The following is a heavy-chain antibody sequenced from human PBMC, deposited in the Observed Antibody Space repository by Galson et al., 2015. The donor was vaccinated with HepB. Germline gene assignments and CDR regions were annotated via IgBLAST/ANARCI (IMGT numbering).Heavy chain of an antibody. CDR3: ARHESESKTYAADN. CDR1: GGSISSSSYY. Sequence: LSLTCTVSGGSISSSSYYWGWLRQPPGKGLEWIGSFYYIGNTHYNPSLKSRVTISGDTSKNQFSLKLNSVTAADTAVYYCARHESESKTYAADNWGQGTLVTVSS. CDR2: FYYIGNT. V-gene: IGHV4-39*01. J-gene: IGHJ4*02. D-gene: IGHD2-2*01.